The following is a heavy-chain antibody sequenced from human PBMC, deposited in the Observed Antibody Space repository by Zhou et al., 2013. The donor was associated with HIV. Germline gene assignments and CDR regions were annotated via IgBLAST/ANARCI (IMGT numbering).Heavy chain of an antibody. V-gene: IGHV1-2*02. D-gene: IGHD2-21*01. Sequence: QVQLVQSGAEVKKPGSSVKVSCKASGGTFNTHIVSWVRQAPGQGLEWMGWINPNDGGTNYAQKFQGRVTMTRDTSTSTAYMELSRLRFDDTAVYYCARHRRYGDNSYAFDIWGQGTMVTVSS. CDR1: GGTFNTHI. CDR3: ARHRRYGDNSYAFDI. J-gene: IGHJ3*02. CDR2: INPNDGGT.